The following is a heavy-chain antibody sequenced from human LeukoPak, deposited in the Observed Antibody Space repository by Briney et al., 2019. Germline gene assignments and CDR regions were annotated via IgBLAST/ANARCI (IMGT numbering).Heavy chain of an antibody. CDR2: ISGSGGST. D-gene: IGHD3-16*02. V-gene: IGHV3-23*01. Sequence: GGSLRLSCAASGFTFSDYYMSWVRQAPGKGLEWVSAISGSGGSTYYADSVKGRFTISRDNSKNTLYLQMNSLRAEDTAVCYCARVSDYDYVWGSYRYNWFDPWGQGTLVTVSS. J-gene: IGHJ5*02. CDR3: ARVSDYDYVWGSYRYNWFDP. CDR1: GFTFSDYY.